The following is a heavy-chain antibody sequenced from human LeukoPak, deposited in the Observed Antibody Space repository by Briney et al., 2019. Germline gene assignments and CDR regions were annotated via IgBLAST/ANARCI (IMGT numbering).Heavy chain of an antibody. V-gene: IGHV3-30*18. CDR2: ISYDGSNK. CDR1: GFTFSSYG. D-gene: IGHD6-13*01. Sequence: PGGSLRLSCAASGFTFSSYGMHWVRQAPGKGLEWVAVISYDGSNKYYADSVKGRFTISRDNSKNTLYLQMNRLRAEDTAVYYCAKDPGTGYFDYWGQGTLVTVSS. J-gene: IGHJ4*02. CDR3: AKDPGTGYFDY.